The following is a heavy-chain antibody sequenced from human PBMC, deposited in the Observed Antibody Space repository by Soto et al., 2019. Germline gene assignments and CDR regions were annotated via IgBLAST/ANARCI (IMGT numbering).Heavy chain of an antibody. CDR2: IYYSGNT. CDR3: ARVLGDDLLTGYSDVDTALGVFDF. Sequence: SDTLSLTCTVSGGSINSGNYFWSWIRQPPGTGLEWIGYIYYSGNTYYNQSLKSRVTISVDTSKNQFSLNLSSVTAADTAVYYCARVLGDDLLTGYSDVDTALGVFDFWGRGTLVTVS. D-gene: IGHD3-9*01. V-gene: IGHV4-30-4*02. CDR1: GGSINSGNYF. J-gene: IGHJ4*02.